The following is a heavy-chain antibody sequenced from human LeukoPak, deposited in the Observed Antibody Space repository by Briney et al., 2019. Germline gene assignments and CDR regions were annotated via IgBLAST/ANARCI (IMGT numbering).Heavy chain of an antibody. Sequence: SETLSLTCTVSGGSISSYYWSWIRQPPGKGLEWIGYIYYGGSTNYNPSLKSRVTISVDTSKNQFSLKLTSVTAADTAVYYCARTTEGGYTYGYFYYYYMDVWGKGTTVTISS. D-gene: IGHD5-18*01. CDR3: ARTTEGGYTYGYFYYYYMDV. CDR2: IYYGGST. V-gene: IGHV4-59*01. CDR1: GGSISSYY. J-gene: IGHJ6*03.